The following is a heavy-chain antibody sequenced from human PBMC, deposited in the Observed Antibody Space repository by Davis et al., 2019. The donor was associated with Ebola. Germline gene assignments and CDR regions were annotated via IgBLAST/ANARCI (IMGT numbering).Heavy chain of an antibody. J-gene: IGHJ4*02. CDR1: GFTFTTYA. Sequence: GESLKISCAASGFTFTTYAMNWVRQAPGKGLEWVSSLTASGDNTYYAASVKGRFTISRDNSGNTLYLQMNSLRAEDTAVYYCARSGVRVRSYYFDYWGQGTLVTVSS. CDR2: LTASGDNT. CDR3: ARSGVRVRSYYFDY. D-gene: IGHD1-26*01. V-gene: IGHV3-23*01.